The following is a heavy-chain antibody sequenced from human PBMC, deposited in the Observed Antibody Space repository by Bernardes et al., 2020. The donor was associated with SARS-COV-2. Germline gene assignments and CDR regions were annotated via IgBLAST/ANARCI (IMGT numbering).Heavy chain of an antibody. CDR2: IWYDGSNK. D-gene: IGHD4-17*01. Sequence: GGSLRLSCAASGFTFSSYGMHWVRQAPGKGLEWVAVIWYDGSNKYYADSVKGRFTISRDNSKNTLYLQMNSLRAEDTAVYYCARDHGGPGDYAGYWGQGTLVTVSS. CDR3: ARDHGGPGDYAGY. V-gene: IGHV3-33*08. J-gene: IGHJ4*02. CDR1: GFTFSSYG.